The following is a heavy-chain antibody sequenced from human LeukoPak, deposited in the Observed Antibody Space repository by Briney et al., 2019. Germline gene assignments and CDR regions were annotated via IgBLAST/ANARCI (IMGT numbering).Heavy chain of an antibody. J-gene: IGHJ4*02. Sequence: KPSETLSLTCTVSGGSISSYYWSWIRQPPGQGLEWIGYIYYSGSTNYNPSLKRRVTISVDTSKNKFSLKLSSVTAADTAVYYCARYSGSYYQIYYFDYWGQGTLVTVSS. CDR3: ARYSGSYYQIYYFDY. D-gene: IGHD1-26*01. V-gene: IGHV4-59*01. CDR2: IYYSGST. CDR1: GGSISSYY.